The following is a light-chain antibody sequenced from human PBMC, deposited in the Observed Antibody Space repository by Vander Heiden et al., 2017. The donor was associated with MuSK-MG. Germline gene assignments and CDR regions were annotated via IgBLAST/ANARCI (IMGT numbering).Light chain of an antibody. J-gene: IGLJ2*01. V-gene: IGLV3-1*01. CDR1: KLENKN. CDR3: QAWDSTSVV. CDR2: QDS. Sequence: SSELTQPPSVSVSPGQTASITCFGDKLENKNACWYQQKPGQSPVLVIFQDSERPSGIPERFSGSNSGITATLTISGTQAMDEADYYWQAWDSTSVVFGGGTRLTVL.